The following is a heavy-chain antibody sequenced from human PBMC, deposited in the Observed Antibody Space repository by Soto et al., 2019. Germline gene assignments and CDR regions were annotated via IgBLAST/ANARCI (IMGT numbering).Heavy chain of an antibody. J-gene: IGHJ4*02. CDR1: GGAVSSGSYY. Sequence: PSETLSLTCTVSGGAVSSGSYYWSWIRQPPGKVLEWIVYIYYSGSTNYNPSLKSRVTISLDTSNNQFSLKLGSVTSADTAVYYCAREGPGDGSDYWCQGTLVTVSS. CDR3: AREGPGDGSDY. V-gene: IGHV4-61*01. D-gene: IGHD1-26*01. CDR2: IYYSGST.